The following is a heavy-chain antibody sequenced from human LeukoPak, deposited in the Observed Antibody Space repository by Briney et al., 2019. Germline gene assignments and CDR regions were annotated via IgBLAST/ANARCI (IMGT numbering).Heavy chain of an antibody. CDR3: ARLSPWLGRD. CDR2: INHSGST. D-gene: IGHD6-19*01. Sequence: SETLSLTCTVSGGSFSSASYYWSWIRQPPGKGLEWIGEINHSGSTNYNPSLKSRVTISVDTSKNQFSLKLSSVTAADTAVYYCARLSPWLGRDWGQGTLVTVSS. J-gene: IGHJ4*02. V-gene: IGHV4-34*01. CDR1: GGSFSSASYY.